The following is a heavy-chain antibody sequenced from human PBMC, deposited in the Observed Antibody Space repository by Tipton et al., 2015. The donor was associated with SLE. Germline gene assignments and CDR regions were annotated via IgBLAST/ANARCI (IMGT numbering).Heavy chain of an antibody. V-gene: IGHV4-39*07. D-gene: IGHD6-19*01. CDR1: GGSISSSSYY. J-gene: IGHJ4*02. CDR3: ARHAAAVAAPDY. CDR2: IYYSGST. Sequence: TLSLTCTVSGGSISSSSYYWGWIRQPPGKGLEWIGSIYYSGSTYYNPSLQSRVTISVDTSKNQFSLKLSSVTAADTAVYYCARHAAAVAAPDYWGQGTLVTVSS.